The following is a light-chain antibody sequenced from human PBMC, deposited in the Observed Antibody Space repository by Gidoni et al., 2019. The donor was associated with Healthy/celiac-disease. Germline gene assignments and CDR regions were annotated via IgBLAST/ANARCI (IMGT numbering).Light chain of an antibody. CDR2: GAS. CDR1: QSVSSN. V-gene: IGKV3-15*01. CDR3: QQYNNWPPYT. Sequence: EIVMTQSPATLSVSPGERATLSCSASQSVSSNLAWYQQKPGQAPRLLIYGASTRANGIPARISGSGSGTEFTITISSLQSEDFAVYYCQQYNNWPPYTFGQGTKLEIK. J-gene: IGKJ2*01.